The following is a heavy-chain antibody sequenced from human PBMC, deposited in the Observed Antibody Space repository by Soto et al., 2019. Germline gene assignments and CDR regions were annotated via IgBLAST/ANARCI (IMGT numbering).Heavy chain of an antibody. CDR2: ISYDGSNK. J-gene: IGHJ4*02. D-gene: IGHD3-22*01. CDR1: GFTFSSYG. Sequence: PGGSLRLSCAASGFTFSSYGMHWVRQAPGKGLEWVAFISYDGSNKYYADSVKGRFTISRDNSKNTLYLQMNSLRAEDTAVYYCAKDTWVYDSSAPVFDHWGQGTLVTVSS. V-gene: IGHV3-30*18. CDR3: AKDTWVYDSSAPVFDH.